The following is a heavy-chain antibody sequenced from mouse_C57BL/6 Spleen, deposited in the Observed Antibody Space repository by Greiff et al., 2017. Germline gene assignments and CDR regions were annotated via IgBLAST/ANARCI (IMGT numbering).Heavy chain of an antibody. V-gene: IGHV1-80*01. CDR3: ARSGYALYAMDY. J-gene: IGHJ4*01. D-gene: IGHD3-1*01. CDR2: IYPGDGDT. Sequence: QVQLQQSGAELVKRGASVKISCKASGYAFSSYWMNWVKQRPGKGLEWIGQIYPGDGDTNYNGKFKGKATLTADKSSSTAYMQLSSLTSEDSAVYFCARSGYALYAMDYWGQGTSVTVSS. CDR1: GYAFSSYW.